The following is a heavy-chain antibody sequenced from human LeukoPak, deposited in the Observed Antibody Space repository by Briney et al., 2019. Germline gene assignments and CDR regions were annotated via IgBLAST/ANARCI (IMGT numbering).Heavy chain of an antibody. D-gene: IGHD3-22*01. CDR3: ASSLGGNCDSSGYYYGMDV. Sequence: SETLSLTCTVSGGSISSYYWSWIRQPPGKGLEWIGYIYYSGTTDCNPSLKSRVTISIDTSKNQFSLKLSSVTAADTAVYYCASSLGGNCDSSGYYYGMDVWGQGTTVTVSS. CDR2: IYYSGTT. V-gene: IGHV4-59*08. J-gene: IGHJ6*02. CDR1: GGSISSYY.